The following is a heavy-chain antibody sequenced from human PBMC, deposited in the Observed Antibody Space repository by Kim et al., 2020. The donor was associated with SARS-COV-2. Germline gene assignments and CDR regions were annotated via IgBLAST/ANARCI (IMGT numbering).Heavy chain of an antibody. V-gene: IGHV3-48*02. CDR2: ITKSSATI. Sequence: GGSLRLSCATSGFTFSAYDMNWVRQAPGKGLEWLSFITKSSATIYYADSVQGRFTISRDNAKNSLYLQMNSLRDEDTALYYCVRDRMGGAFDIWVYGTRV. D-gene: IGHD3-16*01. CDR3: VRDRMGGAFDI. J-gene: IGHJ3*02. CDR1: GFTFSAYD.